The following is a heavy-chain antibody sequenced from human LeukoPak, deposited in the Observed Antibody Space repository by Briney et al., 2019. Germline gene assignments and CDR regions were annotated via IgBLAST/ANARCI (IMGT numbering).Heavy chain of an antibody. V-gene: IGHV3-23*01. CDR1: GFTLSSYA. CDR2: ISGSGGST. Sequence: GGSLRLSCAASGFTLSSYAMSWVRQAPGKGLEWVSAISGSGGSTYYADSVKGRFTISRDNSKNTLYLQMNSLRAEDTAVYYCAKDRNSYSSGFWFDPWGQGTLVTVSS. J-gene: IGHJ5*02. CDR3: AKDRNSYSSGFWFDP. D-gene: IGHD6-25*01.